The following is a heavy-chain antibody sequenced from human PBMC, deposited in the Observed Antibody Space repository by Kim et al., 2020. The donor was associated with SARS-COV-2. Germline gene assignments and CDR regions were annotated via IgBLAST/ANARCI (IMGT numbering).Heavy chain of an antibody. CDR1: GGSFSGYY. V-gene: IGHV4-34*01. D-gene: IGHD4-17*01. CDR2: INHSGST. CDR3: ARGPATVYYYYYGMDV. Sequence: SETLSLTCAVYGGSFSGYYWSWIRQPPGKGLEWIGEINHSGSTNYNPSLKSRVTISVDTSKNQFSLKLSSVTAADTAVYYCARGPATVYYYYYGMDVWGQGTTVTVSS. J-gene: IGHJ6*02.